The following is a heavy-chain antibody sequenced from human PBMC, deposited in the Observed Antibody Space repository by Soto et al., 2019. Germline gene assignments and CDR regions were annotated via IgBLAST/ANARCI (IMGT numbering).Heavy chain of an antibody. CDR2: ISSSSSYI. Sequence: GGSLRLSCAASGFTFSSYSMNWVRQAPGKGLEWVSSISSSSSYIYYADSVKGRFTISRDNAKNSLYLQMNSLRAEDTAVYYCARDREVVVVPSAMDPYFDYWGQGTLVTVSS. D-gene: IGHD2-2*01. J-gene: IGHJ4*02. CDR1: GFTFSSYS. V-gene: IGHV3-21*01. CDR3: ARDREVVVVPSAMDPYFDY.